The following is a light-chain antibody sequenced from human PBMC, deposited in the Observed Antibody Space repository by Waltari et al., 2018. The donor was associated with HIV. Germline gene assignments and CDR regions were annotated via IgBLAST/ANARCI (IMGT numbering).Light chain of an antibody. J-gene: IGLJ3*02. CDR3: AAWDDSLNGWV. Sequence: QSVLTQPPSASGTPGQRVTISCSGSSSNIGSNTVNWYQQLPGTAPKLLIYSNNQRPSGVPARVSGSKSGTSVSLAISGLQSEDDTDYYCAAWDDSLNGWVFGGGTKLTVL. CDR2: SNN. V-gene: IGLV1-44*01. CDR1: SSNIGSNT.